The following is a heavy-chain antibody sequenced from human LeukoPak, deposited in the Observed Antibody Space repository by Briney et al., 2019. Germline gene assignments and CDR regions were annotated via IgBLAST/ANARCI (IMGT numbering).Heavy chain of an antibody. Sequence: SETLSLTCTVSGGSIRSSYYYWGWIRQPPGKGLEWIGSIYDSGSTNYNPSLKSRVTISVDKSKNQFSLKLSSVTAADTAVYYCARPVKGAFDIWGQGTMVTVSS. CDR1: GGSIRSSYYY. CDR2: IYDSGST. D-gene: IGHD3-22*01. CDR3: ARPVKGAFDI. J-gene: IGHJ3*02. V-gene: IGHV4-39*07.